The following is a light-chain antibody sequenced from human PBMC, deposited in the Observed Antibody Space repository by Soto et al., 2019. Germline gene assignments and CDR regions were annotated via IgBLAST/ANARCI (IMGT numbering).Light chain of an antibody. CDR1: QSVNNW. J-gene: IGKJ1*01. CDR2: DAS. CDR3: QQYNSYWT. Sequence: DIQMTQCPSTLSASVGERVTISCRASQSVNNWLAWYQRKPGKAPKLLIHDASTLESGIPSRFSGSGSGTEFTLTISSLQPDDFATYYCQQYNSYWTFGQGTKVEIK. V-gene: IGKV1-5*01.